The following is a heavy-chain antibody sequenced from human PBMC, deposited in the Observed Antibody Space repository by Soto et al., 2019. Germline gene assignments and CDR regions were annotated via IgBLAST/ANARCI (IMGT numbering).Heavy chain of an antibody. CDR2: ISSSSSYI. Sequence: GGSLRLSCVGYGFSFCNYWMSWVRQAPGKGLEWVSSISSSSSYIYYADSVNGRFTISRDNAKNSLYLQMNSLRAEDTAVYYCARAARCSSTSCSVYLDYRGQGTLVTGSA. V-gene: IGHV3-21*01. CDR3: ARAARCSSTSCSVYLDY. J-gene: IGHJ4*01. CDR1: GFSFCNYW. D-gene: IGHD2-2*01.